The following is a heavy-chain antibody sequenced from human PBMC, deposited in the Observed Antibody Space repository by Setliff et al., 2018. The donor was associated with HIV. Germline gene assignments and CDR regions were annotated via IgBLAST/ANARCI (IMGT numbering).Heavy chain of an antibody. Sequence: ASVKVSCKTSGYMFIAYGMSWVRRAPGQGLEWMGWIGPYNDRTEYAQEFQGRVSLTIDTSASTAYMELRSLRSDDTAVYYCARGAWIQLWNGDFDIWGQGTMVTVSS. CDR3: ARGAWIQLWNGDFDI. CDR2: IGPYNDRT. V-gene: IGHV1-18*01. D-gene: IGHD5-18*01. J-gene: IGHJ3*02. CDR1: GYMFIAYG.